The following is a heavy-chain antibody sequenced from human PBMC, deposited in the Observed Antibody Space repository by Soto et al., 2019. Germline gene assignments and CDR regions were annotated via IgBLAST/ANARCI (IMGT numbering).Heavy chain of an antibody. Sequence: DSLKISCKSYGYSFTTYWIAWVRQMPGKGLEWMGSIHPGESDTRYSPSFQGQVTISADRSITTAYLQWSSLKASDTAMYYCARHEATYYNFYGMDVWGQGTTGTVSS. CDR2: IHPGESDT. V-gene: IGHV5-51*01. CDR1: GYSFTTYW. CDR3: ARHEATYYNFYGMDV. J-gene: IGHJ6*02.